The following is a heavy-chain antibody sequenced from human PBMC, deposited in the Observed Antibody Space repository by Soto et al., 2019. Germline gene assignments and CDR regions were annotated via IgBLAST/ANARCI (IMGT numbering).Heavy chain of an antibody. CDR2: ISSSSSTI. V-gene: IGHV3-48*01. CDR1: GFTFSSYS. J-gene: IGHJ6*02. Sequence: EVQLVESGGGLVQPGGSLRLSCAASGFTFSSYSMNWVRQAPGKGLEWVSYISSSSSTIYYADSVKGRFTISRDNAKNSLYLQMNSLRAEDTAVYYCASAEGGWYSGGMDVWGQGTTVTVSS. CDR3: ASAEGGWYSGGMDV. D-gene: IGHD6-19*01.